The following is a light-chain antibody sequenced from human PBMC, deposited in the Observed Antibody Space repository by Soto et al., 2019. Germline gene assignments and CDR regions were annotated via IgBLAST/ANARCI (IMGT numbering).Light chain of an antibody. CDR2: RND. V-gene: IGLV1-47*01. CDR1: NSNMGRNY. CDR3: AVWDSSLNGVA. J-gene: IGLJ2*01. Sequence: QSVLTQTPSASGTPGQRVTISCSGSNSNMGRNYVYWYQQVPGTAPKLLMYRNDVRPSGVPDRITGSKSGTSASLAISGLRSEDAADYYCAVWDSSLNGVAFGGGTKLTVL.